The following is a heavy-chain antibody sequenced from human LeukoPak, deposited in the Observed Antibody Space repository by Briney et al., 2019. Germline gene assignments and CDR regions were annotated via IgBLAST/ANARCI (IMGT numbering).Heavy chain of an antibody. CDR2: IKSSDTST. J-gene: IGHJ4*02. CDR1: GFSFSDSY. Sequence: GGSLRLSCAASGFSFSDSYMSWIRQAPGQGLEWLSYIKSSDTSTFYADSVKGRFTTSRDNAKNSLSLQLNSLRVEDTAVYYCARGHYDVLAASYKWTPDYWGQGTLVTVSS. D-gene: IGHD3-9*01. CDR3: ARGHYDVLAASYKWTPDY. V-gene: IGHV3-11*04.